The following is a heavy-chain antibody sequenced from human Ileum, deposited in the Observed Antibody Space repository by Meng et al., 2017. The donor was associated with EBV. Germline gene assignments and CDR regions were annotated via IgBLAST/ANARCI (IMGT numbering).Heavy chain of an antibody. CDR3: ARGGDTSGYSLDY. V-gene: IGHV4-30-4*01. CDR1: GGSISSGGYY. CDR2: IYKSGST. Sequence: GHLTESGPGLVKPSQTPSLTCAVSGGSISSGGYYWSWIRQPPGKGLEWIGYIYKSGSTYYNPSLTSRVTISVDTSKNQFFLKLGSVTAADTGVYYCARGGDTSGYSLDYWGQGILVTVSS. J-gene: IGHJ4*02. D-gene: IGHD3-22*01.